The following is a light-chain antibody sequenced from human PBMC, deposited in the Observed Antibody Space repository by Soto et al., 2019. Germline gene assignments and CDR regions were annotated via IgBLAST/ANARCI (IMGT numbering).Light chain of an antibody. CDR1: QSLLHSNGYNY. Sequence: DIVMTQSPLSLPVTPGEPASISCRSSQSLLHSNGYNYLDWYLQKPGQSPQVLVYLGSNRASGVTDRCSGSGSGTDFTLKISRVEAEDVEVYYCMQALQTPAFGGGTKVEIK. J-gene: IGKJ4*01. CDR3: MQALQTPA. CDR2: LGS. V-gene: IGKV2-28*01.